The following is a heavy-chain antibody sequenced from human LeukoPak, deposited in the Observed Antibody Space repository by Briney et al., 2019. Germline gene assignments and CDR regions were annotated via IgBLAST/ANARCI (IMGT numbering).Heavy chain of an antibody. D-gene: IGHD2-15*01. V-gene: IGHV3-21*01. CDR2: ISSSSSYI. J-gene: IGHJ5*02. CDR1: GFTFSSYE. CDR3: ARGADGVSSNSRGWFDP. Sequence: GGSLRLSCAASGFTFSSYEMNWVRQAPGKGLEWVSSISSSSSYIYYADSVKGRFTISRDNAKNSLYLQMNSLRAEDTAVYSCARGADGVSSNSRGWFDPWGQGTLVTVSS.